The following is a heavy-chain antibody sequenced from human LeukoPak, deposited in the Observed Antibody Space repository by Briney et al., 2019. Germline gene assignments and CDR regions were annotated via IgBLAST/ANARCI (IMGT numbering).Heavy chain of an antibody. V-gene: IGHV3-48*01. Sequence: PGGSLRLSCAASGFTFSSYSMNWVRQAPGKGLEWVSYISSSSSTIYYADSVKGRFTISRDNAKNSLYLQMNSLRAEDTAVYYCARARGWWELPDAFDIWGQGTMVTVSS. J-gene: IGHJ3*02. CDR1: GFTFSSYS. CDR2: ISSSSSTI. CDR3: ARARGWWELPDAFDI. D-gene: IGHD1-26*01.